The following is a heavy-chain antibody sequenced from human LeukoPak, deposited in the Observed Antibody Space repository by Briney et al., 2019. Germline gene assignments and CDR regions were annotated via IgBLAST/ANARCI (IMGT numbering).Heavy chain of an antibody. D-gene: IGHD3-10*01. CDR3: ASVLWFGGIFFDY. V-gene: IGHV3-11*01. Sequence: GGSLRLSCAASGLSFNDYYMSWIRQAPGKGLEWVSYISSSGSTIYCGDSVKGRFTISRDNAKNSLYLQMNSLRAEDTAVYYCASVLWFGGIFFDYWGLGTLVAVSS. J-gene: IGHJ4*02. CDR1: GLSFNDYY. CDR2: ISSSGSTI.